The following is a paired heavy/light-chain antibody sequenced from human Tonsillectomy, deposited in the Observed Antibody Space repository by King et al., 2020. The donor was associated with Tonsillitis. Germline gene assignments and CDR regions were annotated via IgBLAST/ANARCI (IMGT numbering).Light chain of an antibody. Sequence: QSVLTQPPSASGTPGQRVTISCSGRSSNIGSNTVNWYQQLPGTAPKLLIYSNTLRPSGVPDRFSGSKSGTSASLAISGLQSEDEADYYCAAWDDSLNGLWVFGGGTKLTVL. V-gene: IGLV1-44*01. CDR3: AAWDDSLNGLWV. CDR1: SSNIGSNT. J-gene: IGLJ3*02. CDR2: SNT.
Heavy chain of an antibody. Sequence: EVQLVESGGGLVQPGGSLRLSCAASGFTFRSYWMHWVRQAPGKGLVWVSRINSDGSTTSYADSVKGRFTISRDNAKNTLYLQMNSLRAEDTAVYYCPRGGSYYDILTGYYHDAFDIWGQGTMVTVSS. J-gene: IGHJ3*02. CDR2: INSDGSTT. CDR3: PRGGSYYDILTGYYHDAFDI. D-gene: IGHD3-9*01. CDR1: GFTFRSYW. V-gene: IGHV3-74*01.